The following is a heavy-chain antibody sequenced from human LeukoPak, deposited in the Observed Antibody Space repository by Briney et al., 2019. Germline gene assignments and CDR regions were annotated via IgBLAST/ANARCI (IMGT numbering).Heavy chain of an antibody. CDR3: ARAHPSGYFVDY. Sequence: ASVKVSCKASGYTFTSYYMHWVRQAPGQGLEWMGIINPSSGSTSYAQKFQGRVTMTTDTSTSTVYMELSSLRSEDTAVYYCARAHPSGYFVDYWGQGILVTVSS. CDR2: INPSSGST. V-gene: IGHV1-46*01. CDR1: GYTFTSYY. D-gene: IGHD6-25*01. J-gene: IGHJ4*02.